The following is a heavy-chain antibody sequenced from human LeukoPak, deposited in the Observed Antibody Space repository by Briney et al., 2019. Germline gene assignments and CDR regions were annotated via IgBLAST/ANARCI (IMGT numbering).Heavy chain of an antibody. CDR1: GYTFTSYG. CDR3: ARVSREWLPPYPDY. V-gene: IGHV1-18*01. CDR2: ISAYNGNT. Sequence: ASVKVSCKASGYTFTSYGISWVRQAPGQGLEWMGWISAYNGNTDYAQKLQGRVTMTTDTSTSTAYMELRSLRSDDTAVYYCARVSREWLPPYPDYWGQGTLVTVSS. J-gene: IGHJ4*02. D-gene: IGHD6-19*01.